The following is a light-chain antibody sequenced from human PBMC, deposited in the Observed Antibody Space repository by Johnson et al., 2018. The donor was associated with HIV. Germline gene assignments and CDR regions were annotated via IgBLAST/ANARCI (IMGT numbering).Light chain of an antibody. J-gene: IGLJ1*01. CDR2: ENN. CDR3: GTWDSSLRGV. V-gene: IGLV1-51*02. Sequence: QAVLTQPPSVSAAPGQKVTISCSGSSSNIGNNYVSWYQQLPGTAPKLLIYENNKRPSGIPDRFSGSKSGTSATLGITGLQTGDEADYYCGTWDSSLRGVFGTGTKVTDL. CDR1: SSNIGNNY.